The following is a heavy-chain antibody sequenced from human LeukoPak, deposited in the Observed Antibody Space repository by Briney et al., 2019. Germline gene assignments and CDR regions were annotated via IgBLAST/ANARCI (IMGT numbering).Heavy chain of an antibody. D-gene: IGHD3-22*01. J-gene: IGHJ3*02. V-gene: IGHV3-74*01. Sequence: GGSLRLSCAASGFTFSSYRMHWVRQAPGKGLVWVSRINSDGSSTSYADSVKGRFTNSRDNAKNTLYLQMNSLRAEDTAVYYCARDPTLYDSSGYYLTPSSAFDIWGQGTMVTVSS. CDR2: INSDGSST. CDR1: GFTFSSYR. CDR3: ARDPTLYDSSGYYLTPSSAFDI.